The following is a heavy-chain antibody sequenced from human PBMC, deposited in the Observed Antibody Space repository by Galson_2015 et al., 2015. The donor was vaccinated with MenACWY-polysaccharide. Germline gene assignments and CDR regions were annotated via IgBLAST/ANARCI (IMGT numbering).Heavy chain of an antibody. V-gene: IGHV1-46*01. CDR2: INPSGGST. Sequence: SVKVSCKASGYTFSSYYIHWVRQAPGQGLEWMGIINPSGGSTSYAQMFQGRVTMTRGTSTTTVYMELSSLRSEDTAMYYCARGYCNNVRCYWFDPWGQGTLVTVSS. J-gene: IGHJ5*02. CDR1: GYTFSSYY. D-gene: IGHD2-8*01. CDR3: ARGYCNNVRCYWFDP.